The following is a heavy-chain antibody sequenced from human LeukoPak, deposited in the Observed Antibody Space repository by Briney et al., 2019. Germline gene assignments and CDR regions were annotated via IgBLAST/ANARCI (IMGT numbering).Heavy chain of an antibody. CDR1: GFIFSICA. D-gene: IGHD2-15*01. CDR3: VRSTGYFSYGMDV. V-gene: IGHV3-23*01. Sequence: PGGSLRLSCAASGFIFSICAVYWVRQAPGEGLEWVSVISGGGAATYADSVKGRFTISRDNSRNTVYLQMDNLRDEDLAVYYCVRSTGYFSYGMDVWGQGTTVTVS. J-gene: IGHJ6*02. CDR2: ISGGGAA.